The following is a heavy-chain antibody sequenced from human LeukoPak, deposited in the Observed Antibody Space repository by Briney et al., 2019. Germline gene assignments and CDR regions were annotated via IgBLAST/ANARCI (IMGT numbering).Heavy chain of an antibody. V-gene: IGHV3-30*18. CDR1: GFTFSSYG. D-gene: IGHD1-26*01. J-gene: IGHJ4*02. CDR3: AKDEWELLEVDY. CDR2: ISYDGSNK. Sequence: GSLRLSCAASGFTFSSYGMHWVRQAPGKGLEWVAVISYDGSNKYYADSVKGRFTISRDNSKNTLYLQMNSLRAEDTAVYYCAKDEWELLEVDYWGQGTLVTVSS.